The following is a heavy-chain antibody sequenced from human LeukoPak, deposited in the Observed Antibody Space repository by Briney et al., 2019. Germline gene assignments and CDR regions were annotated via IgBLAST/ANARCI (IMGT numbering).Heavy chain of an antibody. CDR3: AKTLTGYYDY. D-gene: IGHD3-9*01. J-gene: IGHJ4*02. V-gene: IGHV3-23*01. Sequence: GGSLRLSCAASGFAFRSYDMSRVRQAPGKGLEWVSLISASGHNTYYADSVKGRFTISRDNSKNTLYLEMHSLRDEDTAVYYCAKTLTGYYDYWGQGSLVTVSS. CDR2: ISASGHNT. CDR1: GFAFRSYD.